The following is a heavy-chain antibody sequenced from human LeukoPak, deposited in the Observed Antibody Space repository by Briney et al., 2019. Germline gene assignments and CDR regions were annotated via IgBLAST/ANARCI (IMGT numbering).Heavy chain of an antibody. CDR1: GGHISSYY. Sequence: PSETLSLTCTVSGGHISSYYWRWIRQPTGQGLEWLAYIYYSGSTKYNPSLKSPVTISVDTSKNQFSLELSSVTAADTAVYYCARAQGETYYYGSGSYVYYFDYWGQGTLVTVSS. CDR3: ARAQGETYYYGSGSYVYYFDY. V-gene: IGHV4-59*01. CDR2: IYYSGST. D-gene: IGHD3-10*01. J-gene: IGHJ4*02.